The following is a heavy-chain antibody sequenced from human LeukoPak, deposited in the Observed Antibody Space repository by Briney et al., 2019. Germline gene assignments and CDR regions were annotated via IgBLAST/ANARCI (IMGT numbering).Heavy chain of an antibody. D-gene: IGHD3-10*01. Sequence: SGGSLRLSCAASGFTFSSYGMHWVRQAPGKGLEWVAVISYDGSNKYYADSVKGRFTISRDNSKNTLYLQMNSLRAEDTAVYYCAKDRTGLLWFGETTINYYGMDVWGQGTTVTVSS. CDR1: GFTFSSYG. CDR3: AKDRTGLLWFGETTINYYGMDV. V-gene: IGHV3-30*18. CDR2: ISYDGSNK. J-gene: IGHJ6*02.